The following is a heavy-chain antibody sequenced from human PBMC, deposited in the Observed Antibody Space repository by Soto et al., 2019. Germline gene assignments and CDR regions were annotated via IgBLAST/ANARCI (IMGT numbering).Heavy chain of an antibody. D-gene: IGHD3-3*01. CDR2: IYPSDSDT. Sequence: ESLNISCTGSGYTFASYCIAWVRQMPGKGLELMGIIYPSDSDTRYRPSFQGQVTISADKSISSAYLQWSSLRASDTAMYYCARGGVSTRTFDYWGQGTPVTVSS. J-gene: IGHJ4*02. CDR1: GYTFASYC. CDR3: ARGGVSTRTFDY. V-gene: IGHV5-51*01.